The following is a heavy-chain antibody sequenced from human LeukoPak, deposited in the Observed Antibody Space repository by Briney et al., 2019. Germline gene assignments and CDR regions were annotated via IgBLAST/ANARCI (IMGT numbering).Heavy chain of an antibody. V-gene: IGHV3-23*01. CDR3: VKDIQLST. CDR1: GLNFIPPA. D-gene: IGHD5-24*01. J-gene: IGHJ3*01. CDR2: IGSSGGST. Sequence: GGSLSLSCEASGLNFIPPAMTWVRQAPGKGLEWVSLIGSSGGSTYYADSVKGRFTISRDNSNHTLSLQMNSLRVEDTAIYYCVKDIQLSTWGLGTMVTVSS.